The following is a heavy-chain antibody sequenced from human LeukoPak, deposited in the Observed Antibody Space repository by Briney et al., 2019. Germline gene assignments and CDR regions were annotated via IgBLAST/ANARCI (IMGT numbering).Heavy chain of an antibody. D-gene: IGHD6-13*01. CDR1: GFTFSSYT. J-gene: IGHJ4*02. Sequence: GGSLRLSCAASGFTFSSYTMYWVRQAPGKGLEWVAVISYNGNNKYSADSVKGRFTISRDNSKNTLYLQMNSLRAEDTAVYYCARDRDIAAAGYYFDYWGQGTLVTVSS. CDR3: ARDRDIAAAGYYFDY. CDR2: ISYNGNNK. V-gene: IGHV3-30-3*01.